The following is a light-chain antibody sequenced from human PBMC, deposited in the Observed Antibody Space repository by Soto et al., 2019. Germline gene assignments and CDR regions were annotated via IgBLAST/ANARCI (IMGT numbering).Light chain of an antibody. CDR3: QQYNSYS. J-gene: IGKJ1*01. Sequence: DIQMTQSPSTLSASVGDRVTITCRASQSISSWLAWYQQKPGTAPKVLIYHASNLQSGVPSRFSGSGSGTEFTLTISSLQPDDFATCYCQQYNSYSFGQGTKVDI. CDR1: QSISSW. V-gene: IGKV1-5*01. CDR2: HAS.